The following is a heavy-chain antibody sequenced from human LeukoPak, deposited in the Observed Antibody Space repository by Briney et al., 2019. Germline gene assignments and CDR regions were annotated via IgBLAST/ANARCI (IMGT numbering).Heavy chain of an antibody. D-gene: IGHD6-25*01. J-gene: IGHJ4*02. CDR1: GFTFSTYE. CDR3: ARERTGGYYFDY. Sequence: GGSLRLSCAASGFTFSTYEMNWVRQAPGKGLEWVSYISESSSYTNYADSVKGRFTISRDNAKNSLYLQMNSLRAEDTAVYYCARERTGGYYFDYWGQGTLVPVSS. CDR2: ISESSSYT. V-gene: IGHV3-21*05.